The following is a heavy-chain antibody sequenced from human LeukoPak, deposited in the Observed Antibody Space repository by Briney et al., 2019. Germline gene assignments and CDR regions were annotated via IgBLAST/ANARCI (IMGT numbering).Heavy chain of an antibody. D-gene: IGHD3-10*01. CDR1: GGSFSGYY. J-gene: IGHJ4*02. Sequence: SETLSLTCAVYGGSFSGYYWSWIRQPPGKGLEWIGEINHSGSTNYNPSLKSRVTISVDTSKNQFSLKLSSVTAADTAVYYCVRVRWALRYYYGSGSYSHDFDYWGQGTLVTVSS. CDR2: INHSGST. CDR3: VRVRWALRYYYGSGSYSHDFDY. V-gene: IGHV4-34*01.